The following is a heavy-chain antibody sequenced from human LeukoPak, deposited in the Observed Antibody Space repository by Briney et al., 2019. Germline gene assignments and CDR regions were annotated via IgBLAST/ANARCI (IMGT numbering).Heavy chain of an antibody. CDR1: GGTFSSYA. CDR2: IIPIFGTA. CDR3: ARDRLRFLEWTPPNAFDI. V-gene: IGHV1-69*13. D-gene: IGHD3-3*01. Sequence: SVMVSCKASGGTFSSYAISWVRQAPGQGLEWMGGIIPIFGTANYAQKFQGRVTITADESTSTAYMELSSLRSEDTAVYYCARDRLRFLEWTPPNAFDIWGQGTMVTVSS. J-gene: IGHJ3*02.